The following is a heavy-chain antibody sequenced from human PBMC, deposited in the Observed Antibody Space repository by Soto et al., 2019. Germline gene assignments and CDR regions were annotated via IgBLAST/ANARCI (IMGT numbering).Heavy chain of an antibody. D-gene: IGHD3-10*01. V-gene: IGHV3-23*01. Sequence: GGSLRLSCAASGFTFSSYAMSWVRQAPGKGLEWVSAISGSGGSTYYADSVKGRFTISRDNSKNTRYLQMNSLRAEDTAVYYCAKWGYYGSGSYYRDYYYYYGMDVWGQGTTVTVSS. CDR2: ISGSGGST. CDR1: GFTFSSYA. J-gene: IGHJ6*02. CDR3: AKWGYYGSGSYYRDYYYYYGMDV.